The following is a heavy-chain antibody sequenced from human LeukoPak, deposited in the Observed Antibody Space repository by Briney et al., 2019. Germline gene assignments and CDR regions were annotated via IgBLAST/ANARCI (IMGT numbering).Heavy chain of an antibody. V-gene: IGHV3-49*03. CDR1: GFTFGDYA. CDR2: IRSKAYGETA. Sequence: GGSLRLPCTASGFTFGDYAMSWIRQAPGKGLEWVGFIRSKAYGETADYAASVKGRFTISRDDSKAIAYLQMNSLKTEDTAVYHCTRDRGAYNLYDYWGQGTLVTVSS. J-gene: IGHJ4*02. CDR3: TRDRGAYNLYDY. D-gene: IGHD1-1*01.